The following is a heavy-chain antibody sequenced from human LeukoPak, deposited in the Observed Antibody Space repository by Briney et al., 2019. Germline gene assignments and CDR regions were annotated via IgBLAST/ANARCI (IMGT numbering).Heavy chain of an antibody. V-gene: IGHV3-64*01. J-gene: IGHJ3*02. CDR3: ARAALDAFDI. Sequence: GGSLRLSCAASGFTFSSYAMHWVRQAPGKGLEYVSAISSNGGSTYYANSVKGRFTISRDNSKNTLYLQMNSLRAEDTAVYYCARAALDAFDIWGQGTMVTVSS. CDR2: ISSNGGST. CDR1: GFTFSSYA.